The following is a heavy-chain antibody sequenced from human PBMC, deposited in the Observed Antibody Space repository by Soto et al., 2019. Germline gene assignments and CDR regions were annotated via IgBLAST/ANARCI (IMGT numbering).Heavy chain of an antibody. CDR3: ARMESFGSLNWFDP. Sequence: GSVEVSCKASGYPFTNNDFSLVRQATGQGLEWMGWMNPGSGDTGYAQKFQGRVTMTRDISIATAYMELNSLTSEDTAIYYCARMESFGSLNWFDPWGQGTMVTVSS. CDR1: GYPFTNND. CDR2: MNPGSGDT. V-gene: IGHV1-8*02. D-gene: IGHD5-18*01. J-gene: IGHJ5*02.